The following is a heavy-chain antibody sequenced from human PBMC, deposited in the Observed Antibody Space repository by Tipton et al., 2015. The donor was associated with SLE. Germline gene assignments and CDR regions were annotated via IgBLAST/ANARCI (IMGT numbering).Heavy chain of an antibody. CDR1: GFTFSSYS. J-gene: IGHJ4*02. D-gene: IGHD2-15*01. CDR3: ARGFESGGLFDY. Sequence: GSLRLSCAASGFTFSSYSMNWVRQAPGKGLEWVSSISSSSSYIYYADSVKGRFTISRDNAKNSLYLQMNSLRAEDTAVYYCARGFESGGLFDYWGQGTLVTVSS. CDR2: ISSSSSYI. V-gene: IGHV3-21*01.